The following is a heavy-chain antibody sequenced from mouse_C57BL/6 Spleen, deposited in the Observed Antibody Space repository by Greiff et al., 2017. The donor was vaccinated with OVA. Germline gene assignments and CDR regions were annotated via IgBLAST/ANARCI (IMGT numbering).Heavy chain of an antibody. CDR2: IYPGSGNT. D-gene: IGHD4-1*01. V-gene: IGHV1-76*01. CDR3: ASEGPNWVFDY. CDR1: GYTFTDYY. J-gene: IGHJ2*01. Sequence: QVQLKESGAELVRPGASVKLSCKASGYTFTDYYINWVKQRPGQGLEWIARIYPGSGNTYYNEKFKGKATLTAEKSSSTAYMQLSSLTSEDSAVYFCASEGPNWVFDYWGQGTTLTVSS.